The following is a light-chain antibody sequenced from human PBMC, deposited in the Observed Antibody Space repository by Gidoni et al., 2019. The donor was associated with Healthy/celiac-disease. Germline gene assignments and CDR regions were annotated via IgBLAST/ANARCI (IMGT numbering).Light chain of an antibody. V-gene: IGKV3-11*01. CDR2: DAS. CDR3: QQRSNWT. Sequence: EIVLTQSPATLSLSPGERATLSCRASQSFNSYLAWYQQKPGQAPRLLIYDASNRATGIPARFSGSGSGTDFTLTISSLEHEDFAVYYCQQRSNWTFGQGTKVEIK. J-gene: IGKJ1*01. CDR1: QSFNSY.